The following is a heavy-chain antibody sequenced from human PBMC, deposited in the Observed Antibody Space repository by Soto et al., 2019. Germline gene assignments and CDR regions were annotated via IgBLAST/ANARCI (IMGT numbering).Heavy chain of an antibody. CDR2: INPNSGGT. D-gene: IGHD2-2*01. CDR1: VYTFTCYY. Sequence: GXSVKVSCKASVYTFTCYYMHWVRQAPGQGLEWMGWINPNSGGTNYAQKFQGRVTMTRDTSISTAYMELSRLRSDDTAVYYCARSDIVVVPAAMFYYYYGMDVWGQGTTVTVSS. CDR3: ARSDIVVVPAAMFYYYYGMDV. V-gene: IGHV1-2*02. J-gene: IGHJ6*02.